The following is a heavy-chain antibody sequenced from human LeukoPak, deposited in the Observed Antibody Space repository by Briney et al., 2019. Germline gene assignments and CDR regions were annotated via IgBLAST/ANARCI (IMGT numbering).Heavy chain of an antibody. V-gene: IGHV4-31*03. J-gene: IGHJ4*02. CDR3: ASWEEDILTGFDY. CDR1: GGSISSGGYY. CDR2: IYYSGST. D-gene: IGHD3-9*01. Sequence: PSQTLSFTCTVSGGSISSGGYYWSWIRQHPGKGLEWIGYIYYSGSTYYNPSLKSRVTISVDTSKNQFSLKLSSVTAADTAVYYCASWEEDILTGFDYWGQGTLVTVSS.